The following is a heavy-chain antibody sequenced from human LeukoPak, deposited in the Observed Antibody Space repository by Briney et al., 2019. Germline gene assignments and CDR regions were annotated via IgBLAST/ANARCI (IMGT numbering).Heavy chain of an antibody. J-gene: IGHJ4*02. Sequence: GGSLRLSCAASGFTLNTYSIYWVRQAPGKGLEWVTLISYDGIDKYYANFVKGRFTISRDSSKNTLDLQMNSLRPEDTAVYYCARPRRPNTALVHNLDYWGQGAQVTVSS. CDR1: GFTLNTYS. V-gene: IGHV3-30*04. D-gene: IGHD5-18*01. CDR3: ARPRRPNTALVHNLDY. CDR2: ISYDGIDK.